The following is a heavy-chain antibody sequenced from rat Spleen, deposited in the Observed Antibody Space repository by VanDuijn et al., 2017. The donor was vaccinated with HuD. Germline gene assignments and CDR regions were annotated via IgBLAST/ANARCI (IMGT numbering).Heavy chain of an antibody. CDR2: ISYDGSST. CDR3: ARHDLF. V-gene: IGHV5-7*01. Sequence: EVQLVESGGGLVQPGRSMKLSCAASGFTFSNYDMAWVRQAPKKGLEWVATISYDGSSTYYRDSVKGRFTISRDNAKSTLYLQMDSLRSEDTATYYCARHDLFWGQGVMVTVSS. J-gene: IGHJ2*01. CDR1: GFTFSNYD.